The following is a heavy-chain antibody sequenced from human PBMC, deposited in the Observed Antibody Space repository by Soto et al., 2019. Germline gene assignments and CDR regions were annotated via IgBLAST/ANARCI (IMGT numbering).Heavy chain of an antibody. CDR3: ARVLVHPSSGRTR. V-gene: IGHV5-10-1*01. Sequence: GESLKISCKGSDYSFNTYWIAWVRQMPGKGLEWMGRIDPSDSYTNYSPSFQGHVTISADKSISTAYLQWSSLKASDTAMYYCARVLVHPSSGRTRWGQGTLVTVSS. CDR1: DYSFNTYW. CDR2: IDPSDSYT. J-gene: IGHJ4*02. D-gene: IGHD6-25*01.